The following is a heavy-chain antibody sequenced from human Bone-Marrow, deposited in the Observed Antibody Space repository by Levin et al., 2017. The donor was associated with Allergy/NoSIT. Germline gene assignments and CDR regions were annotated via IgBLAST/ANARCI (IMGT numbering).Heavy chain of an antibody. CDR1: GGTFSSYA. V-gene: IGHV1-69*13. Sequence: SVKVSCKASGGTFSSYAISWVRQAPGQGLEWMGGIIPIFGTANYAQKFQGRVTITADESTSTAYMELSSLRSEDTAVYYCARGIVAQEYYYYGMDVWGQGTTVTVSS. CDR3: ARGIVAQEYYYYGMDV. D-gene: IGHD2-15*01. CDR2: IIPIFGTA. J-gene: IGHJ6*02.